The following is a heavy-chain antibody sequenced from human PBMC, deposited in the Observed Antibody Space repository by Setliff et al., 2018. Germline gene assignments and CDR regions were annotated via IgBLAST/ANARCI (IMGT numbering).Heavy chain of an antibody. CDR3: AAIGLDTAMITGVLFDF. D-gene: IGHD5-18*01. CDR2: INPNSGGT. V-gene: IGHV1-2*04. Sequence: RASVKVSCKASGYTFTGYYMHWVRQAPGQGLEWMGWINPNSGGTNYAQKFQGWVTMTRDTSISTAYMELSSLRSEDTAVYYCAAIGLDTAMITGVLFDFWGQGTLVTVSS. CDR1: GYTFTGYY. J-gene: IGHJ4*02.